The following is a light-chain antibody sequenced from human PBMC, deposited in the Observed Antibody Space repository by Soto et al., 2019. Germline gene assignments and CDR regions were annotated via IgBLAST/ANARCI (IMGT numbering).Light chain of an antibody. J-gene: IGLJ3*02. Sequence: QPVRTQSPSASASLGAPVKLTCTRSSGHSSYAIAWHQQQPEKGPRYLMKLNSDGSHSKGDGIPDRFSGSSSGAERYLTISSLQSEDEADYYCQTWGTGIRGLGGGTKLTVL. CDR1: SGHSSYA. V-gene: IGLV4-69*01. CDR2: LNSDGSH. CDR3: QTWGTGIRG.